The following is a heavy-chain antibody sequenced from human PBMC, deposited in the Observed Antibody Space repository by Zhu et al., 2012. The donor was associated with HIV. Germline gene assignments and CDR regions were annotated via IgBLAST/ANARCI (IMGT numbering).Heavy chain of an antibody. CDR2: IYHSGST. Sequence: QVQLQESGPGLVKPSETLSLTCAVSGYSISSGYYWGWIRQPPGKGLEWIGSIYHSGSTYYNPSLKSRVTISVDTSKNQFSLKLSSVTAADTAVYYCARPGTNNWYFDLWGLAPWSLSPQ. J-gene: IGHJ2*01. V-gene: IGHV4-38-2*01. D-gene: IGHD6-13*01. CDR1: GYSISSGYY. CDR3: ARPGTNNWYFDL.